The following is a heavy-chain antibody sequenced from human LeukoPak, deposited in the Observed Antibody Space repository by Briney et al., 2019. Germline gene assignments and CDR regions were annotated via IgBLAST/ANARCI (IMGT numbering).Heavy chain of an antibody. Sequence: GGSLRLSCAASGFTFSSYSMNWVRQAPGKGLEWVSSISSSSSYIYYADSVKGRFTISRDNAKNSLYLQMNSLRAEDTALYHCARLDSDYYGSGSEGTSYYMDVWGKGTTVTISS. V-gene: IGHV3-21*04. CDR1: GFTFSSYS. CDR2: ISSSSSYI. CDR3: ARLDSDYYGSGSEGTSYYMDV. J-gene: IGHJ6*03. D-gene: IGHD3-10*01.